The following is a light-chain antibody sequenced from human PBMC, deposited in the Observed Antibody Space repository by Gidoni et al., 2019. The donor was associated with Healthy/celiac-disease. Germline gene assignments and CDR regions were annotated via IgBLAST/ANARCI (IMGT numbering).Light chain of an antibody. J-gene: IGLJ2*01. Sequence: SYELTQPPPASVSPGKTARISCSGDKLGDKYACWYHQKPGQSPVLVIYQDSKRPSGIPERFSGSNSGNTATLTISGTQAMDEADYYCQAWDSSTAWEVFGGGTKLTVL. CDR3: QAWDSSTAWEV. CDR1: KLGDKY. V-gene: IGLV3-1*01. CDR2: QDS.